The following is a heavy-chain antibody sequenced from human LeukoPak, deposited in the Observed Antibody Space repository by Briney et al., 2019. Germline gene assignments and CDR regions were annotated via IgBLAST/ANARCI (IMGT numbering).Heavy chain of an antibody. J-gene: IGHJ6*03. CDR3: ARDDHYYYYYMDV. CDR2: ISSSSSTI. CDR1: GFTFSTYS. Sequence: QPGGSLRLSCAASGFTFSTYSMNLVRQAPGKGLEWVSYISSSSSTIYYADSVKGRFTISRDNAKNSLYLQMNSLRAEDTAVYYCARDDHYYYYYMDVWGKGTTVTVSS. V-gene: IGHV3-48*01.